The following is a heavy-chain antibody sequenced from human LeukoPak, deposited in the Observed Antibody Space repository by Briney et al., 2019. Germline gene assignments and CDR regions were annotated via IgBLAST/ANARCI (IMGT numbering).Heavy chain of an antibody. CDR1: GGSISSYY. Sequence: SETLSLTCAVSGGSISSYYWSWIRQPPGKGLEWIGHIYYSGNTNYNPSLKSRVTISVDTSKNQFSLKLTSVTAADTAVYFCARDRGSGWQGVFDIWGQGTMVTVSS. D-gene: IGHD6-19*01. V-gene: IGHV4-59*01. CDR2: IYYSGNT. CDR3: ARDRGSGWQGVFDI. J-gene: IGHJ3*02.